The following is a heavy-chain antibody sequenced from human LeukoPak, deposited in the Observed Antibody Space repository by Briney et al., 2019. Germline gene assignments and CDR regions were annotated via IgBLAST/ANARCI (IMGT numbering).Heavy chain of an antibody. Sequence: PSETLSLTCTVSGGSISSSSYYWGWIRQPPGKGLEWIGSIYYSGSTYYNPSLKSRVTISVDTSKNQFSPKLSSVTAADMAVYYCARAGRGGYYYYMDVWGKGTTVTVSS. J-gene: IGHJ6*03. CDR1: GGSISSSSYY. CDR2: IYYSGST. V-gene: IGHV4-39*01. D-gene: IGHD1-26*01. CDR3: ARAGRGGYYYYMDV.